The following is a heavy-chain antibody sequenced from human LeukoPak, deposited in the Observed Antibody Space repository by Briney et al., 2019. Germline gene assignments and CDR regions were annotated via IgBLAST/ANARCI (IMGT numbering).Heavy chain of an antibody. J-gene: IGHJ2*01. CDR2: IYTSGST. V-gene: IGHV4-61*02. Sequence: SETLSLTCTVSGGSISSGSYYWSWIRQPAGKGLEWIGRIYTSGSTNYNPSLKSRVTISVDTSKNQFSLKLSSVTAADTAVYYCARDFPPPGYYDILTAEQPGGYFDLWGRGTLVTVSS. CDR1: GGSISSGSYY. D-gene: IGHD3-9*01. CDR3: ARDFPPPGYYDILTAEQPGGYFDL.